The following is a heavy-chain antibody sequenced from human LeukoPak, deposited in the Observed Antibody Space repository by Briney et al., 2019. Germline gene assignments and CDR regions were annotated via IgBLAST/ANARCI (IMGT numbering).Heavy chain of an antibody. CDR1: GFTLSSYA. J-gene: IGHJ4*02. D-gene: IGHD3-22*01. CDR3: AKRPPPRDYDRSGYYYFDY. Sequence: GGSLRLSCAASGFTLSSYAMSWVRQAPGKGLEWVSAIGGSGGSIYYADSVEGRFTISRDNSKNTLYLQMNSVRAEDTAVYYCAKRPPPRDYDRSGYYYFDYWGQGTLVTVSS. CDR2: IGGSGGSI. V-gene: IGHV3-23*01.